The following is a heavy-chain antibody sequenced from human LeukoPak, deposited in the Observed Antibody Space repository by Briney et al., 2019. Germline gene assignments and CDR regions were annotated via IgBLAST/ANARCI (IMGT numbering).Heavy chain of an antibody. CDR2: INTNGRTT. CDR3: AKHPESGNFDY. Sequence: GGSLRLSCAASGFTFSSYVMSWVRQAPGKGLEWVSIINTNGRTTYYADSVKGRFTISRDNSKNTLYLQMNSLRAEDTAVYYCAKHPESGNFDYWGRGTLVTVSP. J-gene: IGHJ4*02. V-gene: IGHV3-23*05. CDR1: GFTFSSYV. D-gene: IGHD1-14*01.